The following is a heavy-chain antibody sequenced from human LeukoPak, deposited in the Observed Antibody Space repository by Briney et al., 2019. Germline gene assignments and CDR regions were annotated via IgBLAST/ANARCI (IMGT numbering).Heavy chain of an antibody. V-gene: IGHV3-7*01. Sequence: GGSLRLSCAASGFTFSNFWMSWVRQAPGKGLEWAANIRQDGNEQHYVGSVKGRFTISRDSAQNSVYLQLNSLRAEDTAVYYCARDKEMATDTGSRFDYWGQGTLVTVSS. CDR3: ARDKEMATDTGSRFDY. CDR1: GFTFSNFW. D-gene: IGHD5-24*01. J-gene: IGHJ4*02. CDR2: IRQDGNEQ.